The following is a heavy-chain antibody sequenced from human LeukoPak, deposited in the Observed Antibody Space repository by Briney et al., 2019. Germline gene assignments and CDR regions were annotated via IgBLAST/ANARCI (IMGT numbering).Heavy chain of an antibody. D-gene: IGHD1-26*01. CDR2: IYHSGST. CDR1: GYSISSGYY. Sequence: SETLSLTCTVSGYSISSGYYWGWIRQPPGKGLEWIGSIYHSGSTYYNPSLKSRVTISVDTSKNQFSLKLSSVTAADTAVYYCARDTWAADAFDIWGQGTMVTVSS. V-gene: IGHV4-38-2*02. CDR3: ARDTWAADAFDI. J-gene: IGHJ3*02.